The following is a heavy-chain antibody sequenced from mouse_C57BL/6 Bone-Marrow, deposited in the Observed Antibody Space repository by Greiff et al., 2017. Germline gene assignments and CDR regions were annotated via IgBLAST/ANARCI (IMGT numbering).Heavy chain of an antibody. CDR2: IDPENGDT. CDR3: TCYGSGAY. D-gene: IGHD1-1*01. V-gene: IGHV14-4*01. Sequence: EVMLVESGAELVRPGASVKLSCTASGFNIKDDYMHWVKQRPEQGLEWIGWIDPENGDTEYASKFQGKATITADTSSNTAYLQLSSLTSEDTAVYYCTCYGSGAYWGQGTLVTVSA. CDR1: GFNIKDDY. J-gene: IGHJ3*01.